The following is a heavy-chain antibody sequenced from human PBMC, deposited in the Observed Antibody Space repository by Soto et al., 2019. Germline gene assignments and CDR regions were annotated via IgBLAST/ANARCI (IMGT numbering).Heavy chain of an antibody. D-gene: IGHD4-4*01. Sequence: ASVKVSCKASGYTFTSYGISWVRQAPGQGLEWMGWISAYNGNTNYAQKLQGRVTMTTDTSTSTAYMELRSLRSDDTAVYYCARDLQRPIRNHGMDLWGQGTTVTVS. CDR1: GYTFTSYG. CDR2: ISAYNGNT. CDR3: ARDLQRPIRNHGMDL. V-gene: IGHV1-18*04. J-gene: IGHJ6*02.